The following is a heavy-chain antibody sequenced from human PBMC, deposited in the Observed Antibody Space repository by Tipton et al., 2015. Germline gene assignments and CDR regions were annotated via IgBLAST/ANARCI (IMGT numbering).Heavy chain of an antibody. CDR3: AMDSPGRYPFDY. V-gene: IGHV3-11*01. J-gene: IGHJ4*02. CDR2: IDSSGRTI. Sequence: SLRLSCAASGFTFSNYYMSWIRQAPGKGLEWLSYIDSSGRTIYYTDSVKGRFTISRDNSKNSLYLQMNGLRADDTAVYYCAMDSPGRYPFDYWGQGTLVTVSS. CDR1: GFTFSNYY. D-gene: IGHD3-10*01.